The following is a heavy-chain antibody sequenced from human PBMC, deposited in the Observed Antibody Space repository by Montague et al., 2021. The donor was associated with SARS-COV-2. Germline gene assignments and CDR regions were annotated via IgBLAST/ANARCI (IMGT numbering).Heavy chain of an antibody. D-gene: IGHD1-1*01. Sequence: SLRLSCAASGFPFTSYSMHWVRQAPGKGLEWLAIVSFNGAKQYYADSVNGRFTISRDNSKNTLFLQMNSLRAEDTAVYFCARVKTGPYVPIDFWGQGTLVTVPS. V-gene: IGHV3-30*04. CDR3: ARVKTGPYVPIDF. J-gene: IGHJ4*02. CDR2: VSFNGAKQ. CDR1: GFPFTSYS.